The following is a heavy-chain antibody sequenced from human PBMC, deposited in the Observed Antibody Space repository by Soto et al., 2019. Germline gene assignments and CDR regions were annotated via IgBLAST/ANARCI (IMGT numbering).Heavy chain of an antibody. J-gene: IGHJ6*02. D-gene: IGHD3-16*01. CDR2: IYYSGST. V-gene: IGHV4-30-4*08. CDR3: AREGAASHSYYYGTDV. Sequence: PSETLSLTCTVSGGSISSGDSWWSWIRQSPGKGLEWIGYIYYSGSTYYNPSLGSRVTMSVDTSKNQFSLKLNSVTAADTAVYYCAREGAASHSYYYGTDVWGQGNTVTV. CDR1: GGSISSGDSW.